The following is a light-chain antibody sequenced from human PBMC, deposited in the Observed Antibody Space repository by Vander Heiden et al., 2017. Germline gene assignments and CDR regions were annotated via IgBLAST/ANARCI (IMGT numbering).Light chain of an antibody. V-gene: IGKV3D-11*02. CDR2: DAS. Sequence: EIVLTQSPATLSLSPGERATLYCRASQSVSSYLAWYQQKPGQAPRLLIYDASNRATGIKARFSGSGAGTDFTLTISSLEPEDFAVYYCQQRSNWHPGLTFGGGTKVEIK. CDR3: QQRSNWHPGLT. CDR1: QSVSSY. J-gene: IGKJ4*01.